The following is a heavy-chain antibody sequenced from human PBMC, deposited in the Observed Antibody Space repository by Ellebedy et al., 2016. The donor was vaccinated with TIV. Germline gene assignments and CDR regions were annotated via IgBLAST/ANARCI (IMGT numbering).Heavy chain of an antibody. J-gene: IGHJ4*02. V-gene: IGHV3-33*07. CDR3: ARGNRPPAVPIDY. D-gene: IGHD6-19*01. CDR1: GFTFYSYA. CDR2: IWYDGSNK. Sequence: PGGSLRLSCAASGFTFYSYAMYWVRQAPGEGLEWVAIIWYDGSNKFYADSVQGRFVISRDNSKNTVYLEMNSLRADDTAMYYCARGNRPPAVPIDYWGQGTLVTVSS.